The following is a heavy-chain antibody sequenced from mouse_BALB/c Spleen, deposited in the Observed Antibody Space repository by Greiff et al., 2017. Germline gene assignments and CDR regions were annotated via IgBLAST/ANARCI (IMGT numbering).Heavy chain of an antibody. CDR1: GYSFTGYY. J-gene: IGHJ2*01. V-gene: IGHV1-31*01. Sequence: EVKLMESGPELVKPGASVKISCKASGYSFTGYYMHWVKQSHVKSLEWIGRINPYNGATSYNQNFKDKASLTVDKSSSTAYMELHSLTSEDSAVYYCAREGLVRRDFDYWGQGTTLTVSS. CDR2: INPYNGAT. D-gene: IGHD1-1*01. CDR3: AREGLVRRDFDY.